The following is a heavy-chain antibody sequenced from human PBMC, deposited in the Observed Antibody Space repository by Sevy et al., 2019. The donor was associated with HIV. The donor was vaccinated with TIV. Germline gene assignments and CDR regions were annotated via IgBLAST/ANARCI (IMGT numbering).Heavy chain of an antibody. CDR2: MNPDSGKR. CDR1: GYTFTSYD. D-gene: IGHD6-13*01. CDR3: ARADLDSSTFFYYGMDV. J-gene: IGHJ6*02. Sequence: ASVKVSCKTSGYTFTSYDINWVRQATGQGLEWMGWMNPDSGKRGYAQKFQGRVTMTTNTSISTAYMELRSLRSEDSAVYYCARADLDSSTFFYYGMDVWGQGTTVTVSS. V-gene: IGHV1-8*01.